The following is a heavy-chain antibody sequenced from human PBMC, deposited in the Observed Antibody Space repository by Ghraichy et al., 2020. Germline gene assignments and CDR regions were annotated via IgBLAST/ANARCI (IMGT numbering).Heavy chain of an antibody. D-gene: IGHD6-19*01. CDR3: ARLRPLLAGYDGFDI. CDR2: FDYSGST. CDR1: GGSMNNPNYH. V-gene: IGHV4-39*01. J-gene: IGHJ3*02. Sequence: SETLSLTCSVSGGSMNNPNYHWGWIRQPPGKGLEWIASFDYSGSTCYKPSLKSRVTISVDTSMDQFSLRLSSVTAADTAVYYCARLRPLLAGYDGFDIWGQGTMVTVSS.